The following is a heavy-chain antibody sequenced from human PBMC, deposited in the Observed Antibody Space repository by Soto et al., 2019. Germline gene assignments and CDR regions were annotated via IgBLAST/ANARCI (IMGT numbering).Heavy chain of an antibody. CDR3: ARVTYYYDSSGYPDYFDY. D-gene: IGHD3-22*01. Sequence: GGSLRLSCAASGFTFSGYYMSWIRQAPGKGLQWVSYISSSGTTIYYADSVKGRFTISRDNAKNSLYLQMNSLRAEDTAVYYCARVTYYYDSSGYPDYFDYWGQGTLVTVSS. CDR2: ISSSGTTI. J-gene: IGHJ4*02. V-gene: IGHV3-11*01. CDR1: GFTFSGYY.